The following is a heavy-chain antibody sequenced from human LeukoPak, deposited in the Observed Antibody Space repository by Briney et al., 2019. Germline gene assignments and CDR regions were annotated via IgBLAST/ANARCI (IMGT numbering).Heavy chain of an antibody. CDR1: GGSISTYY. CDR2: IYSSGST. D-gene: IGHD2-2*01. V-gene: IGHV4-4*07. CDR3: VRESLVVFPYWFDP. J-gene: IGHJ5*02. Sequence: KPSETLSLTCTVSGGSISTYYWSWIRQPAGKGLEWIGRIYSSGSTNYSPSLESRVTMSVDTSQNQFSLKLSSVTAADTAVYYCVRESLVVFPYWFDPWGQGTLVTVSS.